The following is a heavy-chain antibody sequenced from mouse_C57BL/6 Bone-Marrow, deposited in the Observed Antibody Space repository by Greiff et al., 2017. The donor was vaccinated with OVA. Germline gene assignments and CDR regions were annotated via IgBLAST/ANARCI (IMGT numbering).Heavy chain of an antibody. CDR2: ISDGGSYT. CDR1: GFTFSSYA. V-gene: IGHV5-4*01. J-gene: IGHJ3*01. CDR3: AREGRAD. Sequence: EVQGVESGGGLVKPGGSLKLSCAASGFTFSSYAMSWVRQTPEKRLAWVATISDGGSYTYYPANVKGRFTISRDNAKNNLYLQMSHLKAEDTAMYYCAREGRADWGQGTLVTVSA.